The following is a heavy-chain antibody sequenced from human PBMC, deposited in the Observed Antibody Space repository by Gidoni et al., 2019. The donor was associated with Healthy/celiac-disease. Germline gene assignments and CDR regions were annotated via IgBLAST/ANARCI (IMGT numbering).Heavy chain of an antibody. Sequence: QVQLVASGGGVVQPGRSLRLSCAASGFPFSSSGMHWGRQAPGKGLEWVAVISDDGSNKYYADSVKGRFTISRDNSKNTLYLQMNSLRAEDTAVDYCAKTDYGDYWTHSFDYWGQGTLVTVSS. CDR1: GFPFSSSG. V-gene: IGHV3-30*18. D-gene: IGHD4-17*01. CDR3: AKTDYGDYWTHSFDY. J-gene: IGHJ4*02. CDR2: ISDDGSNK.